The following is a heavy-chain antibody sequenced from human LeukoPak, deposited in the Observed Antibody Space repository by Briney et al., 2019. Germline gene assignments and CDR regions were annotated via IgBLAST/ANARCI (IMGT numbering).Heavy chain of an antibody. J-gene: IGHJ6*03. Sequence: SETLSLTCAVYGGSFGGYYWNWIRQPPGKGLEWIGEINHSGSTNYNPSLKSRVTISVDTSKNQFSLKLSSVTAADTAVYYCARRVFYYHYMDVWGKGTTVTVSS. CDR3: ARRVFYYHYMDV. CDR1: GGSFGGYY. V-gene: IGHV4-34*01. CDR2: INHSGST.